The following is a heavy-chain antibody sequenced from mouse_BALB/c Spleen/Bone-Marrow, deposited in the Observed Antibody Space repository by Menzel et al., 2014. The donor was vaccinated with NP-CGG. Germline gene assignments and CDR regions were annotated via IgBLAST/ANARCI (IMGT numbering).Heavy chain of an antibody. V-gene: IGHV1-7*01. J-gene: IGHJ3*01. Sequence: QVQLRQSGAELAKPGALMKMSCKASGYTFTNYWVHWVKQRPGQGLEWIGYINPSTGYTEYNQKFKDKATLTADKSSSTAYMQLSSLTSEDSAVYYCARKGSAYWGRGTLVTVSA. CDR2: INPSTGYT. CDR3: ARKGSAY. CDR1: GYTFTNYW.